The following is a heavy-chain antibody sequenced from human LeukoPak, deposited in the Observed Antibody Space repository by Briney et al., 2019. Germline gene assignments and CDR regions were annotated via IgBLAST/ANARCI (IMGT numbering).Heavy chain of an antibody. CDR3: ARGLAVLLWFGELLSPPPFAY. CDR2: IYYSGST. V-gene: IGHV4-59*12. D-gene: IGHD3-10*01. Sequence: SETLSLTCTVSGGSISSYYWSWIRQPPGKGLERIGYIYYSGSTNYNPSLKSRVTISVDTSKNQFSLKLSSVTAADTAVYYCARGLAVLLWFGELLSPPPFAYWGQGTLVTVSS. J-gene: IGHJ4*02. CDR1: GGSISSYY.